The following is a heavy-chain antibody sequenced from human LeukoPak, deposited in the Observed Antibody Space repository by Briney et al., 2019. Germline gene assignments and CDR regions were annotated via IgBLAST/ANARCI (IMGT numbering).Heavy chain of an antibody. Sequence: SETLSLTCSVSGYPISGSYWSWIRQPPGKGLEWIGYIYYTGDTNSNPSLKSRVIISLDTSKNQVSLQVTSVTAADTAVYYCARHSYARPFDSWGQGTLVTVSS. V-gene: IGHV4-59*08. J-gene: IGHJ4*02. CDR2: IYYTGDT. CDR3: ARHSYARPFDS. CDR1: GYPISGSY. D-gene: IGHD3-16*01.